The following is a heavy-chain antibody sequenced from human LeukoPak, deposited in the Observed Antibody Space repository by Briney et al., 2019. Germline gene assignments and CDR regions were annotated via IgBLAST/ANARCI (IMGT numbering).Heavy chain of an antibody. Sequence: ASVKVSCKASGYTFTSYDIIWVRQAAGQGLEWMGWMNPNSGNTGYAQKFQGRVTITRNTSISTAYMELSSLRSEDTAVYYCARGAVTIFGVVHIPSYYHYMDVWGKGTTVTVSS. V-gene: IGHV1-8*03. J-gene: IGHJ6*03. CDR1: GYTFTSYD. D-gene: IGHD3-3*01. CDR2: MNPNSGNT. CDR3: ARGAVTIFGVVHIPSYYHYMDV.